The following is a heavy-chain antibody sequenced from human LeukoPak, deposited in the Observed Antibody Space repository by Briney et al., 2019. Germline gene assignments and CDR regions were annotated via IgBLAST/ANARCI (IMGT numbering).Heavy chain of an antibody. J-gene: IGHJ3*02. Sequence: SETLSLTCAVSGYSLSSAYYWGWMRQPPGKGLEWIVSIHHSGSTYFNPSLKSRVTTSVDTSKNQFSLKLTSVTAADTAVYYCARDRVGATYAFDIWGQGTMVTVSS. D-gene: IGHD1-26*01. V-gene: IGHV4-38-2*02. CDR2: IHHSGST. CDR3: ARDRVGATYAFDI. CDR1: GYSLSSAYY.